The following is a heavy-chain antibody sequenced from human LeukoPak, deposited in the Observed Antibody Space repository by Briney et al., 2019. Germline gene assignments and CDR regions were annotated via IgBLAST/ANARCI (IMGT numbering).Heavy chain of an antibody. V-gene: IGHV4-59*01. CDR1: GGSISSYY. CDR2: IYYSGST. CDR3: ARDPSGSYYLSGAFDI. J-gene: IGHJ3*02. Sequence: SETMSPTCTVSGGSISSYYWSWIRQPPGKGLEWIGYIYYSGSTNYNPSLKSRVTISVDTSKNQFSLRLNSVTAADTAVYYCARDPSGSYYLSGAFDIWGQGTMVTVSS. D-gene: IGHD1-26*01.